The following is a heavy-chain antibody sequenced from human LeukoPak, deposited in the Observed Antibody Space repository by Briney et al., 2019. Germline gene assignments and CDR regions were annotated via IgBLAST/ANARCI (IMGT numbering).Heavy chain of an antibody. CDR2: ISGSGGST. CDR1: GFTFSSYA. V-gene: IGHV3-23*01. D-gene: IGHD3-22*01. J-gene: IGHJ1*01. CDR3: ANRYYYDSSGHFSGEYFQH. Sequence: GGSLRLSCAASGFTFSSYAMSWVRQAPGKGLEWVSSISGSGGSTYYADSVKGRFTISRDNSKNTLYLQMNSLRAEDTAVYYCANRYYYDSSGHFSGEYFQHWGQGTLVTVSS.